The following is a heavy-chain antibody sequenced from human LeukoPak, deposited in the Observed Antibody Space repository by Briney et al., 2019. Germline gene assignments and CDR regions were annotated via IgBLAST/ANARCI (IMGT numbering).Heavy chain of an antibody. CDR2: ISSSSSTI. Sequence: GGSLRLSCAASGFTFSSYSMNWVRQAPGKGLERVSYISSSSSTIYYADSVKGRFTISRDNAKNSLYLQMNSLRAEDTAVYYCARDFDYWGQGTLVTVSS. V-gene: IGHV3-48*01. J-gene: IGHJ4*02. CDR3: ARDFDY. CDR1: GFTFSSYS.